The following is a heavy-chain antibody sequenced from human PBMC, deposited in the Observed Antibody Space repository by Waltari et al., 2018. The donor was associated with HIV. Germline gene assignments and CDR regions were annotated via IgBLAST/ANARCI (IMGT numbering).Heavy chain of an antibody. CDR1: GGSISSSSYY. CDR2: IYYSGST. Sequence: QLQLQESGPGLVKPSETLSLTCTVSGGSISSSSYYWGWIRQPPGKGLEWIGSIYYSGSTYYNPSLKSRVTISVDTSKNQFSLKLSSVTAADTAVYYCARVLTRTDYSNYYYYGMDVWGQGTTVTVSS. J-gene: IGHJ6*02. V-gene: IGHV4-39*07. D-gene: IGHD4-4*01. CDR3: ARVLTRTDYSNYYYYGMDV.